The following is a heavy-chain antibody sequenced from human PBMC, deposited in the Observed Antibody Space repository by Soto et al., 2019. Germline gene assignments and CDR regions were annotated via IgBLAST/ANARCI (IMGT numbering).Heavy chain of an antibody. CDR3: ARRLWFGEFSKFDP. D-gene: IGHD3-10*01. V-gene: IGHV4-39*01. CDR1: GGSISSSSYY. Sequence: QLQLQESGPGLVKPSETLSLTCTVSGGSISSSSYYWGWIRQPPGKGLEWIGSIYYSGSTYYNPSLNSRVTISVDTSKNQFSLKLSSVTAADTAVYYCARRLWFGEFSKFDPWGQGTLVTVSS. CDR2: IYYSGST. J-gene: IGHJ5*02.